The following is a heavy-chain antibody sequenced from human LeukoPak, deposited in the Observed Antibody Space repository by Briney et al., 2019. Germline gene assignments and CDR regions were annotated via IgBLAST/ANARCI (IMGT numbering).Heavy chain of an antibody. CDR2: INPSGGST. J-gene: IGHJ4*02. V-gene: IGHV1-46*01. D-gene: IGHD2/OR15-2a*01. CDR3: ARALSEYLDY. Sequence: ASVKVSCTASGYTFTTYYMHWVRQAPGQGLEWMGIINPSGGSTSYAQKFQGRVTMTRDTPTRTVYMELSSLRSEDTAVYYCARALSEYLDYWGQGTLVTVSP. CDR1: GYTFTTYY.